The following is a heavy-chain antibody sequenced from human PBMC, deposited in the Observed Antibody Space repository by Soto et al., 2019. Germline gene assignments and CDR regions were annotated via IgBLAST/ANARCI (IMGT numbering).Heavy chain of an antibody. CDR1: GGSISSSSYY. V-gene: IGHV4-39*01. D-gene: IGHD6-6*01. J-gene: IGHJ4*02. Sequence: PSETLSLTCTVSGGSISSSSYYWGWIRQPPGKGLEWIGSIYYSGSTYYNPSLKSRVTISVDTSKNQFSLKLSSVTAADTAVYYCARRSLVSFYSSSDIFDYWGQGTLVTVSS. CDR3: ARRSLVSFYSSSDIFDY. CDR2: IYYSGST.